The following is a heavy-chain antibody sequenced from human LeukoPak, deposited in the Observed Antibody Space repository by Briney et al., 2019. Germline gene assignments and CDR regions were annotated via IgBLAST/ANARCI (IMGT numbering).Heavy chain of an antibody. CDR2: IRYDGSNK. V-gene: IGHV3-30*02. Sequence: GGSLRLSCAASGFTFSSYAMSWVRQAPGKGLEWVAFIRYDGSNKYYADSVKGRFTISRDNSKNTLYLQMNSLRAEDTAVYYCAKATGGEQWLVPDYWGQGTLVTVSS. CDR3: AKATGGEQWLVPDY. CDR1: GFTFSSYA. J-gene: IGHJ4*02. D-gene: IGHD6-19*01.